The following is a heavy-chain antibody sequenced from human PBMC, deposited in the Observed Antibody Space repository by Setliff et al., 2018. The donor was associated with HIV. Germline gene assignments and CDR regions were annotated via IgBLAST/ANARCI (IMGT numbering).Heavy chain of an antibody. V-gene: IGHV4-61*02. D-gene: IGHD5-18*01. CDR1: GVSISSDDYF. Sequence: SETLSLTCTVSGVSISSDDYFWTWIRQPAGKGLEWIGRIYIRGGTSYSPSLKSRVTISVDTSKNQFSLKLSSVTAADTAVYYCARGTGSYGSDYWGQGTLVTVSS. CDR3: ARGTGSYGSDY. J-gene: IGHJ4*02. CDR2: IYIRGGT.